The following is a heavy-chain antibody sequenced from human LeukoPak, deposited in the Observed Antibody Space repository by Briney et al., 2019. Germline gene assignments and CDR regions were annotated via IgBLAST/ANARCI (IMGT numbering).Heavy chain of an antibody. CDR1: GFTFSSYW. D-gene: IGHD2-21*02. V-gene: IGHV3-21*01. J-gene: IGHJ4*02. CDR3: ARIGGGDCLDY. CDR2: ISSSSSYI. Sequence: GGSLRLSCAASGFTFSSYWMSWVRQAPGKGLEWVSSISSSSSYIYYADSVKGRFTISRDNAKNSLYLQMNSLRAEDTAVYYCARIGGGDCLDYWGQGTLVTVSS.